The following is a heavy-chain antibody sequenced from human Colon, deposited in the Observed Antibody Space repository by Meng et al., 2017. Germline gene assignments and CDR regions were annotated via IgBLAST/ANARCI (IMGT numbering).Heavy chain of an antibody. CDR1: GFTFSDYY. D-gene: IGHD1-26*01. CDR2: ISSSGNTI. J-gene: IGHJ4*02. Sequence: QGRLVGSGGGLVKPGGFLRLSCSVSGFTFSDYYMNWVRQAPGKGLEWISYISSSGNTIYYADSVKGRFTISRDIANNSLYLRVNSLRAEDTAVYYCARGLARRWEVQRGFDYWGQGTLVTVSS. V-gene: IGHV3-11*01. CDR3: ARGLARRWEVQRGFDY.